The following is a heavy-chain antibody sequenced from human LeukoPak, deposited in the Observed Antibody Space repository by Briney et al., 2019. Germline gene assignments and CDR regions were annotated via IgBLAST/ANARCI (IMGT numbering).Heavy chain of an antibody. CDR3: ARARDGYSYGYQY. D-gene: IGHD5-18*01. V-gene: IGHV3-21*01. CDR2: ISSSSSYM. Sequence: PGGSLRVSCAASGFTFSDYSMNWVCQAPGKGLEWVSSISSSSSYMKYAESVRGRFTISRDNAKNSLYLHMSSLRAEDTAVYYCARARDGYSYGYQYWGQGTLVTVSS. J-gene: IGHJ4*02. CDR1: GFTFSDYS.